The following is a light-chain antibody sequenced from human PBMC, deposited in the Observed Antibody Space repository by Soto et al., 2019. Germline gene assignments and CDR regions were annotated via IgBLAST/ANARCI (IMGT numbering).Light chain of an antibody. CDR1: QSVSASF. CDR3: HQFDSSLT. J-gene: IGKJ1*01. Sequence: EIVLTQSPGTLSLSPGERATLSCRASQSVSASFIAWYQQKPGQAPRLLIYATSRRAPGIPDRFSGSGSGTDFTLTISRLEPEDFAVYYCHQFDSSLTFGQGTKVEIK. V-gene: IGKV3-20*01. CDR2: ATS.